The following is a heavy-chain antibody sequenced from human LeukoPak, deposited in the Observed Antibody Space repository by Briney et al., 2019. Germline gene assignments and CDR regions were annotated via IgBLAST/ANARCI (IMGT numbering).Heavy chain of an antibody. CDR2: IYYSGST. CDR3: ARQLGYCSSTSCYADKVDY. CDR1: GGSISSSSYY. Sequence: SETLSLTCTVSGGSISSSSYYWGWIRQPPGKGLEWIGSIYYSGSTYYNPSLKSRVTISVDTSKNQFSLKLSSVTAADTAVYYCARQLGYCSSTSCYADKVDYLGQGTLVTVSS. V-gene: IGHV4-39*01. D-gene: IGHD2-2*01. J-gene: IGHJ4*02.